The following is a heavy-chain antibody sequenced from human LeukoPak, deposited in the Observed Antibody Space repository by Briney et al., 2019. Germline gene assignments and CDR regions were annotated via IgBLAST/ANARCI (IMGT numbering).Heavy chain of an antibody. CDR1: GYTFTSYG. CDR2: ISAYNGNT. V-gene: IGHV1-18*01. J-gene: IGHJ4*02. D-gene: IGHD4-17*01. Sequence: ASVKVSCKASGYTFTSYGISWVRQAPGQGLEWMGWISAYNGNTNYAQKLQGRVTTTTDTSTSTAYMELRSLRSDDTAVYYCARKIYYGDHLVNFFDYWGQGTLVTVSS. CDR3: ARKIYYGDHLVNFFDY.